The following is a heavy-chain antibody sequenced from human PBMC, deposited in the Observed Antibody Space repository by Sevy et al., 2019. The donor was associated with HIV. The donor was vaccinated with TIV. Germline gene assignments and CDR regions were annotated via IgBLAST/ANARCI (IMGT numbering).Heavy chain of an antibody. CDR1: GGSISSGDYY. J-gene: IGHJ4*02. CDR2: IYYSGST. V-gene: IGHV4-30-4*01. Sequence: SETLSLTCTVSGGSISSGDYYWSWIRQPPGKGLDWIGYIYYSGSTYYNPSLKSRVTISVDTSKNQFSLKLSSVTAADTAVYYCAKVTITTSYYFDYWGQGTLVTVSS. D-gene: IGHD4-17*01. CDR3: AKVTITTSYYFDY.